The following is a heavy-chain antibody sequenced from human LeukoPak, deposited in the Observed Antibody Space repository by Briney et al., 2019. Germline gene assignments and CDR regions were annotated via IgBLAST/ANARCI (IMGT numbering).Heavy chain of an antibody. CDR1: GGSFSSGSYY. Sequence: PSETLSLTCTVSGGSFSSGSYYWSWIRQPPGKGLEWIGYIYYSGSTNYNPSLKSRVTISVDTSKNQFSLKLSSVTAADTAVYYCARTMVRGVIKGSTSFDYWGQGTLVTVSS. CDR2: IYYSGST. J-gene: IGHJ4*02. V-gene: IGHV4-61*01. CDR3: ARTMVRGVIKGSTSFDY. D-gene: IGHD3-10*01.